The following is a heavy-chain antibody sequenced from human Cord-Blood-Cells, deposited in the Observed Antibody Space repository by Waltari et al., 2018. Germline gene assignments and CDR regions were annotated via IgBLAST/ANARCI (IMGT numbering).Heavy chain of an antibody. Sequence: QVQLVQSGAEVKKPGSSVKVYCKASGGTFSSYAISWVRPAPGQGLEWMGGIIPIFVTANYAQKFQGRVTITADESTSTAYMELSSLRSEDTAVYYCASVGRYCSGGSCYFDYWGQGTLVTVSS. CDR3: ASVGRYCSGGSCYFDY. CDR1: GGTFSSYA. CDR2: IIPIFVTA. D-gene: IGHD2-15*01. J-gene: IGHJ4*02. V-gene: IGHV1-69*01.